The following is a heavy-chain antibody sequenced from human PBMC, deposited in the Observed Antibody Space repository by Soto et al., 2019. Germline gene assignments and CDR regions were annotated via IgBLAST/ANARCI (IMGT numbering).Heavy chain of an antibody. CDR3: GRIHSTASHGSYYYGMDV. D-gene: IGHD2-2*01. V-gene: IGHV5-10-1*01. Sequence: GESLKISCKSSGYNFTTSWITWVRQMPGKGLEWLGRIDPSDSYTNYSPSFRGHVIISTDKSISTAFLQWSSLTASDIGIYYCGRIHSTASHGSYYYGMDVWGQGTTVTVSS. J-gene: IGHJ6*02. CDR1: GYNFTTSW. CDR2: IDPSDSYT.